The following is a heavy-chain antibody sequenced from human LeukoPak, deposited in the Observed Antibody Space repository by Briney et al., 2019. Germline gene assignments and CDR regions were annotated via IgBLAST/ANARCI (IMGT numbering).Heavy chain of an antibody. CDR2: ISYDGSNK. CDR1: GFTFSSYA. CDR3: ARDQGYDSSGYYPGWFDP. Sequence: GRSLRLSCAASGFTFSSYAMHWVRQAPGKGLEWVAVISYDGSNKYYADSVKGRFTISRDNSKNTLYLQMNSLRAEDTAVYYCARDQGYDSSGYYPGWFDPWGQGTPVTVSS. J-gene: IGHJ5*02. V-gene: IGHV3-30-3*01. D-gene: IGHD3-22*01.